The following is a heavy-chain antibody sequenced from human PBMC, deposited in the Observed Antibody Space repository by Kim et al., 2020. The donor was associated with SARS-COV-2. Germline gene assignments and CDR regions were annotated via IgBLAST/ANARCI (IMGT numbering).Heavy chain of an antibody. V-gene: IGHV3-30*02. J-gene: IGHJ6*02. CDR3: AKDQMGEGDYYYYYGMDV. D-gene: IGHD2-21*01. Sequence: KGRFTISRDNSKNTLYLQMNSLRAEDTAVYYCAKDQMGEGDYYYYYGMDVWGQGTTVTVSS.